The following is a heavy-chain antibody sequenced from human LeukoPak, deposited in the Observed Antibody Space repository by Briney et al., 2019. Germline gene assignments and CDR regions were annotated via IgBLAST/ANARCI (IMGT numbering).Heavy chain of an antibody. D-gene: IGHD3-10*01. V-gene: IGHV3-48*01. CDR1: GFTFSSYT. Sequence: GGSLRLSCAASGFTFSSYTMNWVRQAQGKGLEWVSFITSSSSTIYYADSVKGRFTISRDNAKNSLFLQMNSLRTEDTAVYCCARGGVNYGFDYWGQGTLVTVSS. CDR2: ITSSSSTI. CDR3: ARGGVNYGFDY. J-gene: IGHJ4*02.